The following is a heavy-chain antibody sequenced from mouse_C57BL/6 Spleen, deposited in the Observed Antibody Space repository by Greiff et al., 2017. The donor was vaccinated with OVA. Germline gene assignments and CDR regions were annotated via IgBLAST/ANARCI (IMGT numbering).Heavy chain of an antibody. CDR2: IDPENGHT. Sequence: VQLQQSGAELVRPGASVKLSCTASGFNIKDDYMHWVKQRPEQGLEWIGWIDPENGHTDYASKFQGKATITADTTSNTAYLQLSSLPSEDTAVYYCATSGGYGDGGPRVAYWGQGTLVTVSA. CDR3: ATSGGYGDGGPRVAY. J-gene: IGHJ3*01. V-gene: IGHV14-4*01. CDR1: GFNIKDDY. D-gene: IGHD2-2*01.